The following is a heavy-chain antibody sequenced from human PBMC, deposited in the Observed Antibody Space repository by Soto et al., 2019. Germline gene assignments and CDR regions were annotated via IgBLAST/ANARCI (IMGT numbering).Heavy chain of an antibody. V-gene: IGHV4-28*01. J-gene: IGHJ4*02. Sequence: XGTLSLTCAVSGYSISSSNWWGWIRQPQGKGLEWIGYIYYSGSTYYNPSLKSRVTMSVDTSKNQFSLKLSSVTAVDTAVYYCARTTNPHCSSTSCYTPYYFDYWGQGTLVTVSS. D-gene: IGHD2-2*02. CDR3: ARTTNPHCSSTSCYTPYYFDY. CDR2: IYYSGST. CDR1: GYSISSSNW.